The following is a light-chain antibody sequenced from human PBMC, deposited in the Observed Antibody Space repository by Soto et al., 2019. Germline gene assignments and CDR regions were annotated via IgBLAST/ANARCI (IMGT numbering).Light chain of an antibody. V-gene: IGKV3D-15*01. CDR2: GAS. CDR3: QQYDNWPPLT. Sequence: EVLMTQSPATLSLSPGERATLSCRASQSVSSNLAWYQQRRGQAPRLLIYGASSRATGIPARFSGSGSGTEFPLTISSLQSEDFAVYYCQQYDNWPPLTFGGGTKVAIK. J-gene: IGKJ4*01. CDR1: QSVSSN.